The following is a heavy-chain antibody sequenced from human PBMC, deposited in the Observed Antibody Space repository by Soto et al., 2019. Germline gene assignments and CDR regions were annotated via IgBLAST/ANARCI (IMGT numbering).Heavy chain of an antibody. D-gene: IGHD2-8*01. Sequence: QNPSLTCAIPGDRVSCKSATWDWIRPSPSRGLEWLGRTYYRSKWYNDYAVSVKSRITINPDTSNNQLSLQLNSVTPDDTAVYYCARLIGNSWLDSWGQGTLVTVSS. J-gene: IGHJ5*01. CDR2: TYYRSKWYN. CDR1: GDRVSCKSAT. V-gene: IGHV6-1*01. CDR3: ARLIGNSWLDS.